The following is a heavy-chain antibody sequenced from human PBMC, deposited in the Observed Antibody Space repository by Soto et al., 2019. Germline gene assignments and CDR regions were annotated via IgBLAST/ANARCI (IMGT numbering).Heavy chain of an antibody. Sequence: QVQLQESGPGLVKPSGTLSLTCTVSGGSMSSSNWWNWVRQPPGKGLEWIGEAHHSGRTNYNPSLKSRVTISVDKSTTHFSLKLSSVTAADTAVYYCARSEATVLDNWGQGTLVTVSS. CDR1: GGSMSSSNW. V-gene: IGHV4-4*02. CDR2: AHHSGRT. CDR3: ARSEATVLDN. J-gene: IGHJ4*02. D-gene: IGHD4-17*01.